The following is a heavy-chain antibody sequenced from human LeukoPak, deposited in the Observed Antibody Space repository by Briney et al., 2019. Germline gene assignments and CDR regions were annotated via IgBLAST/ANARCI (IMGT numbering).Heavy chain of an antibody. CDR3: ASRSGSFSDALDI. CDR1: GGSVSSGGYY. J-gene: IGHJ3*02. Sequence: SETLSLTCTVSGGSVSSGGYYWSWIRQHPGKCLEWIGYIYYSGSTYYNPSLKSRVTISVDTSKNQFSLKLSSVTAADTAVYYCASRSGSFSDALDIWGQGTLVTVSS. CDR2: IYYSGST. V-gene: IGHV4-31*03. D-gene: IGHD3-10*01.